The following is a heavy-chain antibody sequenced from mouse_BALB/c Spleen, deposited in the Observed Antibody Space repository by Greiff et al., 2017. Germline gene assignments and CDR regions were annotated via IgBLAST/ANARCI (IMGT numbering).Heavy chain of an antibody. V-gene: IGHV2-6-7*01. J-gene: IGHJ4*01. CDR1: GFSLTGYG. D-gene: IGHD2-10*02. CDR3: ARGYGNYYYAMDY. CDR2: IWGDGST. Sequence: QVQLQQSGPGLVAPSQSLSITCTVSGFSLTGYGVNWVRQPPGKGLEWLGMIWGDGSTDYNSALKSRLSISKDNSKSQVFLKMNSLQTDDTARYYCARGYGNYYYAMDYWGQGTSVTVSS.